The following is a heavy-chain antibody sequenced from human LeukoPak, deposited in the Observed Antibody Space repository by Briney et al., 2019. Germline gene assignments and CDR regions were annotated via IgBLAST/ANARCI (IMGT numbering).Heavy chain of an antibody. CDR3: ATQPPPLLRYYDSSGYFDY. CDR2: INPNSGGT. CDR1: GYTFTGYY. J-gene: IGHJ4*02. D-gene: IGHD3-22*01. Sequence: ASVKVSCKASGYTFTGYYMHWVRQAPGQGLEWMGWINPNSGGTNYAQKFQGRVTMTRDTSISTAYMELSRVRSDDTAVYYCATQPPPLLRYYDSSGYFDYWGQGTLVTVSS. V-gene: IGHV1-2*02.